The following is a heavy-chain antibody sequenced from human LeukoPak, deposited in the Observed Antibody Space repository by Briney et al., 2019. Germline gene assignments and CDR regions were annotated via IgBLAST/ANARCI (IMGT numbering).Heavy chain of an antibody. CDR2: ISGSGGST. J-gene: IGHJ4*02. CDR3: AKDDRRDYYDSSGYYYTYYFDY. Sequence: GGSLRLSCAASGFTFSSYAMSRVRQAPGKGLEWVSAISGSGGSTYYADSVKGRFTISRDNSKNTLYLQMNSLRAEDTAVYYCAKDDRRDYYDSSGYYYTYYFDYWGQGTLVTVSS. V-gene: IGHV3-23*01. CDR1: GFTFSSYA. D-gene: IGHD3-22*01.